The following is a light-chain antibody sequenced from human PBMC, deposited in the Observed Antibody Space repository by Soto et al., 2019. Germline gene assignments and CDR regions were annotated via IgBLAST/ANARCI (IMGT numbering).Light chain of an antibody. V-gene: IGKV1-5*03. CDR3: QQYNRYPWT. CDR1: QSISSR. CDR2: KAS. Sequence: DIQMTQSPSTLYASVGDRVTIPCRASQSISSRLAWYPQKPGKAPKLLIYKASSLESGVPSRFSGGGAGTDCTLPISSLQPDDIETDACQQYNRYPWTFGQGTKVDIK. J-gene: IGKJ1*01.